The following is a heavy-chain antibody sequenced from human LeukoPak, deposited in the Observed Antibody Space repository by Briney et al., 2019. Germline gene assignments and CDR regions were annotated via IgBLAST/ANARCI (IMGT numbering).Heavy chain of an antibody. CDR1: GLTFTGYG. CDR3: AKSAHCNVATCHETPYFFDF. V-gene: IGHV3-30*02. Sequence: GGSLRLSCAASGLTFTGYGMHWVRQAPGKGLEWVAFIWYDGTNKYYADSVKGRFTISRDNSKNTLYLQMNSLRVDDTAVYYCAKSAHCNVATCHETPYFFDFWGQGTLVTVSS. J-gene: IGHJ4*02. CDR2: IWYDGTNK. D-gene: IGHD2/OR15-2a*01.